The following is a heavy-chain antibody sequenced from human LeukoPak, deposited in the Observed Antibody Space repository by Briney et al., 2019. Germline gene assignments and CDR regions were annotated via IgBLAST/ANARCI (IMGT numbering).Heavy chain of an antibody. D-gene: IGHD2-15*01. CDR3: ARGFCTSGHCYNDFDY. CDR1: GYTFSIYS. CDR2: IIPMSNTV. J-gene: IGHJ4*02. Sequence: ASVKVSCKPSGYTFSIYSISWVRQAPGLGLEWMGRIIPMSNTVDYAQRFQDRVTITADKSTGTAYMELSSLRSDDTAVYYCARGFCTSGHCYNDFDYWGQGTQVTVSS. V-gene: IGHV1-69*06.